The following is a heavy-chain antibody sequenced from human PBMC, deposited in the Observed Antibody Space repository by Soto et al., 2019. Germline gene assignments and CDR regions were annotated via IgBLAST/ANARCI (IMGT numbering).Heavy chain of an antibody. D-gene: IGHD2-8*02. CDR1: GYTFTSYY. CDR2: INPSGGST. J-gene: IGHJ4*02. Sequence: AAVKVSCKASGYTFTSYYMHWVRQAPGQGLEWMGIINPSGGSTSYAQKFQGRVTMTRDTSTSTVYMELSSLRSEDTAVYYCARGLVGQKSWTTTDEWGKGTRVTVSS. CDR3: ARGLVGQKSWTTTDE. V-gene: IGHV1-46*01.